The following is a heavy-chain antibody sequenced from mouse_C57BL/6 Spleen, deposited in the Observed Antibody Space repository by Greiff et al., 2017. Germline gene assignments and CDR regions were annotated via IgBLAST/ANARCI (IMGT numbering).Heavy chain of an antibody. CDR1: GYTFTSYW. D-gene: IGHD1-1*01. V-gene: IGHV1-50*01. Sequence: QVQLQQPGAELVKPGASVKLSCKASGYTFTSYWMQWVNQRPGQGLEWIGEIDPSDSYTNYNQKFKGKATLTVDTSSSTAYMQLSSLTSEDSAVYYCALYDGSSYGYFDVWGTGTTVTVSS. CDR3: ALYDGSSYGYFDV. CDR2: IDPSDSYT. J-gene: IGHJ1*03.